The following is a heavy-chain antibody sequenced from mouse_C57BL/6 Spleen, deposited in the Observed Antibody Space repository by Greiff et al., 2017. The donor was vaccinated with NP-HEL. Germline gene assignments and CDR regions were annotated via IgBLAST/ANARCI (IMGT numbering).Heavy chain of an antibody. D-gene: IGHD2-13*01. V-gene: IGHV7-1*01. CDR3: ARGNRRLDVDY. CDR2: SRNKANDYTT. Sequence: EVNVVESGGGLVQSGRSLRLSCATSGFTFSDFYMEWVRQAPGKGLEWIAASRNKANDYTTEYSASVKGRFIVSRDTSQSILYLQMNALRAEDTAMYYCARGNRRLDVDYWGQGTTLTVSS. J-gene: IGHJ2*01. CDR1: GFTFSDFY.